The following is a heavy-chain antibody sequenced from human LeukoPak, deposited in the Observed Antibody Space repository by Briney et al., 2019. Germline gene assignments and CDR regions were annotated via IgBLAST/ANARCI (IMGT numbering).Heavy chain of an antibody. V-gene: IGHV5-51*01. CDR2: IYPGDSDT. Sequence: GESLKISCKGSGYSFTSYWIDWVRQMPGKGLEWMGIIYPGDSDTRYSPSFQGQVTISADKSISTAYLQWSSLKASDTAMHYCTRHHSGYNPYFDYWGQGTLVTVSS. CDR3: TRHHSGYNPYFDY. J-gene: IGHJ4*02. D-gene: IGHD5-12*01. CDR1: GYSFTSYW.